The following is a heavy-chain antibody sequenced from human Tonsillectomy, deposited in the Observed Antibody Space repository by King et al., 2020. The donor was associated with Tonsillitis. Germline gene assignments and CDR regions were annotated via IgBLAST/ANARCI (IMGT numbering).Heavy chain of an antibody. D-gene: IGHD1-26*01. J-gene: IGHJ4*02. CDR1: GYTFTDYA. V-gene: IGHV7-4-1*02. Sequence: QLVQSGSELKKPGASVKISCKAPGYTFTDYAMDWVRQAPAQGLEWMGWINTNTGNPTYAQVFSGRFVFSLDTPVSTAYLQISSLETEDTAVYYCARDGATGHTPPWGYWGQGTRVTVSS. CDR2: INTNTGNP. CDR3: ARDGATGHTPPWGY.